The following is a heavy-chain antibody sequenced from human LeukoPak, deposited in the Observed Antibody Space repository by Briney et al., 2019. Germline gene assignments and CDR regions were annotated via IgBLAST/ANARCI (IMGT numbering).Heavy chain of an antibody. D-gene: IGHD1-26*01. CDR1: GYTFTGYY. J-gene: IGHJ4*02. CDR2: INPNSGGT. V-gene: IGHV1-2*02. CDR3: ARVLEGRWELLDYFDY. Sequence: ASVKVSCKASGYTFTGYYMHWVRQAPGQGLEWMGWINPNSGGTSYAQKFQGRVTMTRDTSISTAYMELSRLRSDDTAVYCCARVLEGRWELLDYFDYWGQGTLVTVSS.